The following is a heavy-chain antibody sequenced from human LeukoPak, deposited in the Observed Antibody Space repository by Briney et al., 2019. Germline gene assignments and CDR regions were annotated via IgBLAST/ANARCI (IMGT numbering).Heavy chain of an antibody. Sequence: GGSLRLSCAASGFTFSSDSMNWVRQAPGKGLEWVSSISRSSSHIFYADSVKGRFTISRDNAKNSLYLQMNSLRAEDTAVYYCARASYCGGDCYSGAFDIWGQGTMVTVSS. V-gene: IGHV3-21*01. CDR2: ISRSSSHI. CDR3: ARASYCGGDCYSGAFDI. J-gene: IGHJ3*02. D-gene: IGHD2-21*01. CDR1: GFTFSSDS.